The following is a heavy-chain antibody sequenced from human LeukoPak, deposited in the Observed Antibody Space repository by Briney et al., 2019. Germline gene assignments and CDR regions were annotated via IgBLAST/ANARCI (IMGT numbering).Heavy chain of an antibody. CDR3: ARDYPDGGGGRYFDWLPVF. J-gene: IGHJ4*02. CDR2: IIPIFGTA. CDR1: GGTFSSYA. Sequence: ASVKVSCKASGGTFSSYAISWVRQAPGQGLEWMGGIIPIFGTANYAQKFQGRVTITADESTSTAYMELSSLRSEDTAVYYCARDYPDGGGGRYFDWLPVFWGQGTLVTVSS. V-gene: IGHV1-69*13. D-gene: IGHD3-9*01.